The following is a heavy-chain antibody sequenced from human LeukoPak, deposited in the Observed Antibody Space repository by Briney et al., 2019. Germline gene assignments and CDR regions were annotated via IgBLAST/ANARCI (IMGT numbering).Heavy chain of an antibody. CDR3: ARQNYDSSTYSLPDYYLDV. CDR1: VVSMNGYY. J-gene: IGHJ6*03. CDR2: VDSSGNT. V-gene: IGHV4-4*07. D-gene: IGHD3-22*01. Sequence: SETLSLTCSVSVVSMNGYYWSWLRQSAGNRLEWIGHVDSSGNTNYNPSLESRVTMSVDTSKNQFSLKLSSVTAADTAVYYCARQNYDSSTYSLPDYYLDVWGKGTTVTISS.